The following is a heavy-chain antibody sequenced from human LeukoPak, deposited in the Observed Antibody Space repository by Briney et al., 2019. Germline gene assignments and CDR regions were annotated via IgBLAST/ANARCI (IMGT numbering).Heavy chain of an antibody. CDR3: ARQYYYAWFDP. Sequence: SETLSLTCTVSGGSISSYYWSWIRQPPGKGLEWIGYIYYSGSTNYNPSLKSRGTISVDTSNNQFSLKLSSVTAADTAVYYCARQYYYAWFDPWGQGTLVTVSS. J-gene: IGHJ5*02. CDR1: GGSISSYY. V-gene: IGHV4-59*01. D-gene: IGHD3-10*01. CDR2: IYYSGST.